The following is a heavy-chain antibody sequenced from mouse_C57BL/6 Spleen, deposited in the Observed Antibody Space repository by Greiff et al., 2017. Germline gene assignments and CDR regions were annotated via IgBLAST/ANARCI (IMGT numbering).Heavy chain of an antibody. Sequence: VQLQQSVAELVRPGASVKLSCTASGFNIKNTYMHWVKQRPEQGLEWIGRIAPANGNTKYAPKFPGKATITADTSSNTAYLQLSSLTSEDTAIXYCASHYYCGSSFFDYWGQGTTLTVSS. D-gene: IGHD1-1*01. CDR1: GFNIKNTY. CDR3: ASHYYCGSSFFDY. J-gene: IGHJ2*01. V-gene: IGHV14-3*01. CDR2: IAPANGNT.